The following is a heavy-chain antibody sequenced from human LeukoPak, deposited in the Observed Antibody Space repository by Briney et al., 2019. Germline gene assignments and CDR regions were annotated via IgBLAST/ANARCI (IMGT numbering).Heavy chain of an antibody. Sequence: PGASLRLSSAASGFTFNNYGMSWVRQAPAKGLEWVSTINDNGLNTHYADSVKGRFTISRDDSKNTLHLQMNSLRADDTALYYCTKGDGGWYPIDYWGQGILVIVSS. J-gene: IGHJ4*02. CDR3: TKGDGGWYPIDY. V-gene: IGHV3-23*01. D-gene: IGHD6-19*01. CDR1: GFTFNNYG. CDR2: INDNGLNT.